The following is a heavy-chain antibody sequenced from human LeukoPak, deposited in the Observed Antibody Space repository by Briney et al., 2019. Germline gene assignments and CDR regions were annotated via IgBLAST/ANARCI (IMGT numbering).Heavy chain of an antibody. J-gene: IGHJ5*02. CDR3: ATLPAGPASWFDP. V-gene: IGHV4-59*01. CDR2: IYYSGTT. Sequence: PSETLSLTCTVSSGSISSYYWSWIRQPPGKGLEWIGYIYYSGTTNYNPSLKSRVTILADTSKNQLSLRLSSVTAADTAMYYCATLPAGPASWFDPWGQGTLVTVSS. D-gene: IGHD2-15*01. CDR1: SGSISSYY.